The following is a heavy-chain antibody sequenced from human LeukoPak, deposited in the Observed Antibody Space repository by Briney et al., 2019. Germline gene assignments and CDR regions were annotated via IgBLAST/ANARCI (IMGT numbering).Heavy chain of an antibody. CDR2: IYHSGSS. V-gene: IGHV4-30-4*01. D-gene: IGHD1-26*01. J-gene: IGHJ4*02. CDR1: GASVDLGDYY. Sequence: SETLSLTCTVSGASVDLGDYYWTWIRQPPGKALEWIGYIYHSGSSYYNPSLKSRTSISSDTSKNHFSLTLSSVTAADTALYYCARYPSQSGSFSFDYWGQGALVTVSS. CDR3: ARYPSQSGSFSFDY.